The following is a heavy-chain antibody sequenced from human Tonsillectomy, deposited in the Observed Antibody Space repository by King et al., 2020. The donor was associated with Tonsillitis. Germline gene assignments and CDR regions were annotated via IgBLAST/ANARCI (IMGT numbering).Heavy chain of an antibody. CDR2: IFYSGST. V-gene: IGHV4-59*01. CDR1: GGSISSYY. CDR3: ARDIGYYDSSGYENGDAFDI. J-gene: IGHJ3*02. D-gene: IGHD3-22*01. Sequence: VQLQESGPGLVKPSETLSLTCTVSGGSISSYYWSWIRQPPGKGLEWIGYIFYSGSTNYNPSLKSRVTISLDTSKNQFSLKLSSVTAADTAVYYCARDIGYYDSSGYENGDAFDIWGQGTVVTVSS.